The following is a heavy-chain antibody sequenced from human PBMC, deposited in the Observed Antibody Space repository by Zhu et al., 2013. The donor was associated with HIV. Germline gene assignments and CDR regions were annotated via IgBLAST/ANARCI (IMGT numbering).Heavy chain of an antibody. D-gene: IGHD5-18*01. J-gene: IGHJ4*02. CDR2: ITAYNGYT. Sequence: QVQLVQSGAEVTQPGASVKISCKTSGYHFINYAITWLRQAPGKGLEWMGWITAYNGYTNYAQKFQGRVTMTTDTSTSTAYMELRSLRSDDTAVYYCARSSDTLGRGFDYWGQGTLVTVSS. V-gene: IGHV1-18*01. CDR3: ARSSDTLGRGFDY. CDR1: GYHFINYA.